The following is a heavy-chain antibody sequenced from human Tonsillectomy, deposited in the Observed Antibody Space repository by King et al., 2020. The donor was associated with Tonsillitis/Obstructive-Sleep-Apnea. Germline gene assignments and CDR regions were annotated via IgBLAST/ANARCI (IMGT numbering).Heavy chain of an antibody. CDR1: GWFCRGYY. J-gene: IGHJ4*02. CDR2: VHHMGST. CDR3: ARFRYSNYYFDY. V-gene: IGHV4-34*01. Sequence: VQLQQWGAGLLKPSESLSLTCAVYGWFCRGYYWGWIVQRPGKGLGCVGEVHHMGSTYYNPSLKSRVTISVDTSKKLFSLKLSSVTAADTAVYYCARFRYSNYYFDYWGQGTLVTVSS. D-gene: IGHD4-11*01.